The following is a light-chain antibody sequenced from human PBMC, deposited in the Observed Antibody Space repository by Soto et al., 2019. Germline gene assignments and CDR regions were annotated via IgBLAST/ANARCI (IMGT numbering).Light chain of an antibody. Sequence: EIVMTQSPATLSVSPGERATLSCRASHSVSSNLAWYQHKPGQAPRLLIFGASSRATGIPPRFSGGGSGTEFTVTISSLQSEDFATYYCQQYDIWPPYTFGQGTKVDIK. CDR1: HSVSSN. CDR3: QQYDIWPPYT. J-gene: IGKJ2*01. CDR2: GAS. V-gene: IGKV3-15*01.